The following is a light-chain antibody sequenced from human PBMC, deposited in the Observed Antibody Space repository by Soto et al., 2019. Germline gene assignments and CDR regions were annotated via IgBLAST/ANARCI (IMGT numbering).Light chain of an antibody. CDR3: SSYAGTNRV. V-gene: IGLV2-8*01. J-gene: IGLJ1*01. CDR1: SSDVGAYNY. CDR2: EVS. Sequence: QSALTQPPSASGSPGQSVTISCTGTSSDVGAYNYVSWYQQHPGKAPKVMIYEVSKRPSGVPDRFSGSTSGNTASLTVSGLQAEDEAEYYCSSYAGTNRVFGTGTKVTVL.